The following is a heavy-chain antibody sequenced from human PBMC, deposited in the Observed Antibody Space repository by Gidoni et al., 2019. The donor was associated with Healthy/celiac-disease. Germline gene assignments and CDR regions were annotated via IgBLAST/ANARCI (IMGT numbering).Heavy chain of an antibody. D-gene: IGHD3-10*01. Sequence: QVQLQESGPGLVTPSQTLSLTCTFSGGSISSGGYSWSWIRQHPGKGLEWIGYIYSSGSTYDNPSLKSRVTISVDTSKNQFSLKLSSVPAADTAVYYCARSIHGSVSSDYWGQGTLVTVSS. V-gene: IGHV4-31*03. J-gene: IGHJ4*02. CDR3: ARSIHGSVSSDY. CDR2: IYSSGST. CDR1: GGSISSGGYS.